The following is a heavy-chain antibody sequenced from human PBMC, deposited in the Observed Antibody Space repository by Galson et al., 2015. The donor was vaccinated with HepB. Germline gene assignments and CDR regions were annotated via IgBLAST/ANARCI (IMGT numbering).Heavy chain of an antibody. Sequence: SLRLSCATSGFSFSRYGIHWVRQAPGKGLEWVSTVSYDGTHKYYADSVRGRFTISRDNSKNTLYLQMNSLRVEDTAVYYCAKDNLGIYNYVWGSYRPAYFDDWGQGTLVTVSS. D-gene: IGHD3-16*02. CDR3: AKDNLGIYNYVWGSYRPAYFDD. V-gene: IGHV3-30*18. CDR2: VSYDGTHK. CDR1: GFSFSRYG. J-gene: IGHJ4*02.